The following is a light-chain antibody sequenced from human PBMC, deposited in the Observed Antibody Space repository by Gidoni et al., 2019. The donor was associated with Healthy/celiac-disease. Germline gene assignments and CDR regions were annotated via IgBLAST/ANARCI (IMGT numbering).Light chain of an antibody. V-gene: IGKV3-20*01. CDR3: QQYGSSPRT. CDR2: GAS. Sequence: ELVLTKSPGTLSLSPGERATLSCRASQSVSSSYLAWYQQKPGQAPRLLIYGASSRATGIPDRFSGRGSGTDFTLTISRLEAEDVAVYYCQQYGSSPRTFGQGTKVEIK. J-gene: IGKJ1*01. CDR1: QSVSSSY.